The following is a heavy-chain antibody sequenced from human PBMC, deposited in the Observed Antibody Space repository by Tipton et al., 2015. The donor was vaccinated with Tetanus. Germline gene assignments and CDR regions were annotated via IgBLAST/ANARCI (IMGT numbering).Heavy chain of an antibody. CDR3: AREAGYYGLNAFDI. CDR2: IYTSGST. CDR1: GGSISSYY. V-gene: IGHV4-4*07. D-gene: IGHD3-10*01. Sequence: TLSLTCSVSGGSISSYYWSWIRQPPGKGLEWIGRIYTSGSTNYNPSLKSRVTMSVDTSKNQFSPKLSSVTAADTAVYYCAREAGYYGLNAFDIWGQGTMVTVSS. J-gene: IGHJ3*02.